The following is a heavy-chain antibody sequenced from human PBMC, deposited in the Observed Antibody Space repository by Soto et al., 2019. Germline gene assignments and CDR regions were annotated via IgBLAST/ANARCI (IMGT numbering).Heavy chain of an antibody. V-gene: IGHV3-23*01. J-gene: IGHJ4*02. D-gene: IGHD3-10*01. CDR2: ITDSGTA. CDR1: GFTFSSNA. Sequence: GGSLRLSCAASGFTFSSNAMTWVRQAPGKGLEWVSTITDSGTAYYTDSVKGRSTIPRDNSNNTLYLQMNSLRAEDTAVYYCAKPSSSGSYYRPFDYWGQGSLVIVSS. CDR3: AKPSSSGSYYRPFDY.